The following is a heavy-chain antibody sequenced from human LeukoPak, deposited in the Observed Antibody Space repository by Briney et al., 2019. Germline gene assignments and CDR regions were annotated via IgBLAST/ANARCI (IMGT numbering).Heavy chain of an antibody. J-gene: IGHJ6*03. D-gene: IGHD2-2*01. CDR2: ISGTTGST. CDR1: GFTFSNYA. V-gene: IGHV3-23*01. CDR3: ARHPVVPAASDYYFYMDV. Sequence: GGSLRLSCAASGFTFSNYAMRWVRQAPGKGLEWVSAISGTTGSTNYADSVKGRLTISRDNSRNTLSLQMNSLRAEDTAVYYCARHPVVPAASDYYFYMDVWGKGTTVTVSS.